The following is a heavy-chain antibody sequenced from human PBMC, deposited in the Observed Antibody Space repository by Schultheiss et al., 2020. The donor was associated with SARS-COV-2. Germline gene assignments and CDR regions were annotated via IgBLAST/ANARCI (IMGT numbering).Heavy chain of an antibody. D-gene: IGHD6-13*01. V-gene: IGHV4-34*12. J-gene: IGHJ6*02. Sequence: SETLSLTCAVYAGSFSGNYWSWIRRTPGKGLEWIGEILHTGSTNYNPSLKSRVTISVDTSKNQFSLRLSSVTAADTAVFYCARSAVAAAGGALDVWGQGTTVTVSS. CDR2: ILHTGST. CDR1: AGSFSGNY. CDR3: ARSAVAAAGGALDV.